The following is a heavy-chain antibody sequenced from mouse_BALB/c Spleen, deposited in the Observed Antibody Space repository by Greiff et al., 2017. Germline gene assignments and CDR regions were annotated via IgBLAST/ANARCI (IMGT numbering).Heavy chain of an antibody. CDR1: GFTFSSYA. V-gene: IGHV5-6-5*01. Sequence: EVQLVESGGGLVKPGGSLKLSCAASGFTFSSYAMSWVRQTPEKRLEWVASISSGGSTYYPDSVKGRFTISRDNARNILYLQMSSLRSEDTAMYYCARGEVRLGYAMDYWGQGTSVTVSS. D-gene: IGHD2-14*01. CDR2: ISSGGST. CDR3: ARGEVRLGYAMDY. J-gene: IGHJ4*01.